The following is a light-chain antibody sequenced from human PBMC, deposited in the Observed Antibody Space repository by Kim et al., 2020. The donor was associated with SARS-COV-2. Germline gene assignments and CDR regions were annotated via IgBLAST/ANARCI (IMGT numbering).Light chain of an antibody. Sequence: EIVLTQYPGTLSLSPEERATLSCRASQSVSSSYLAWYQQKPGQAPRLLIYGASSRATGIPDRFSGSGSGTDFTLTISRLEPEDFAVYYYQQYGSSPRTFGGGTKLEI. J-gene: IGKJ4*01. CDR3: QQYGSSPRT. CDR1: QSVSSSY. CDR2: GAS. V-gene: IGKV3-20*01.